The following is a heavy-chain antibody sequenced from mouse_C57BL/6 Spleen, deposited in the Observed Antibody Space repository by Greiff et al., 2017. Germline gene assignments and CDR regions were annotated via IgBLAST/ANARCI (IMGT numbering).Heavy chain of an antibody. V-gene: IGHV5-17*01. Sequence: DVQLVESGGGLVKPGGSLKLSCAASGFTFSDYGMHWVRQAPEKGLEWVAYISSGSSTIYYADTVKGRFTISRDNAKNTLFLQMTSLRSEDTAMYYCARKNYGSRYWYFDVWGTGTTVTVSS. CDR2: ISSGSSTI. J-gene: IGHJ1*03. D-gene: IGHD1-1*01. CDR3: ARKNYGSRYWYFDV. CDR1: GFTFSDYG.